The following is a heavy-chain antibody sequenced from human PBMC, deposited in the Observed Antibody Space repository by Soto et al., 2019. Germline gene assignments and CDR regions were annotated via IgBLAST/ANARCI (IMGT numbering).Heavy chain of an antibody. V-gene: IGHV3-30-3*01. CDR1: VFTFSSSA. J-gene: IGHJ4*02. D-gene: IGHD3-22*01. Sequence: PGGSLRLSCAASVFTFSSSAMQWVRQAPGRGLEWVAVISYDGSNKYYADSVKGRFTISRDNSKNTLYLQMNSLRAEDTAVYCCARDTRRGDYDSSGPSAYWGQGTLVTVSS. CDR2: ISYDGSNK. CDR3: ARDTRRGDYDSSGPSAY.